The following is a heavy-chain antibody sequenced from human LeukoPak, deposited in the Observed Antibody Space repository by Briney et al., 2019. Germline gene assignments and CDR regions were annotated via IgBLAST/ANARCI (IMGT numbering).Heavy chain of an antibody. CDR3: AKEAVRGINTPGWYFDL. CDR1: GFTFSSYG. D-gene: IGHD3-10*01. Sequence: GGSLRLSCAASGFTFSSYGMHWVRQAPGKGLEWVAVISYDGSKKYYADSVKGRFTISRDNSKNTLNLQMNSLRAEDTAVYYCAKEAVRGINTPGWYFDLWGRGTLVTVSS. CDR2: ISYDGSKK. J-gene: IGHJ2*01. V-gene: IGHV3-30*18.